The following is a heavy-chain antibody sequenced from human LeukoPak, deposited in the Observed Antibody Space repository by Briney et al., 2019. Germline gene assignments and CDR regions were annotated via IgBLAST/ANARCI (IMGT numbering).Heavy chain of an antibody. Sequence: EASVKVSCKASGYTFTAYYVHWVRQAPGQGLEWMGWINPNSGGTNYAQKFQGRVTMTRDTSISTAYMELSRLRSDDTALYYCARDYGDYENWFDPWGQGTLVTVSS. J-gene: IGHJ5*02. CDR1: GYTFTAYY. CDR3: ARDYGDYENWFDP. D-gene: IGHD4-17*01. CDR2: INPNSGGT. V-gene: IGHV1-2*02.